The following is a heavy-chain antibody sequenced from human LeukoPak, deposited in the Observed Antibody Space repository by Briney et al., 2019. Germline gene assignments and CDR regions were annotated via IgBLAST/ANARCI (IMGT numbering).Heavy chain of an antibody. D-gene: IGHD6-19*01. V-gene: IGHV3-7*01. CDR2: IKQDGSEK. J-gene: IGHJ3*02. CDR3: ARGGSSDWYENAFDI. Sequence: GGSLRLSCAASGFTFSSYWMSWVRQAPGKGLEWAANIKQDGSEKYYVDSVKGRFTISRDNAKNSLYLHMNSLRAEDTAVYYCARGGSSDWYENAFDIWGQGTMVTVSS. CDR1: GFTFSSYW.